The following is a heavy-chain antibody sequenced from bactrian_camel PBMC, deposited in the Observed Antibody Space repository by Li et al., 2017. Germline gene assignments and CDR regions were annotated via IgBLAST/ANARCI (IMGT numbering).Heavy chain of an antibody. V-gene: IGHV3-2*01. CDR2: IYSDGSNT. J-gene: IGHJ4*01. CDR1: GFTFSVYY. Sequence: QLVESGGGLVQPGGSLRLSCAASGFTFSVYYMHWVRQAPGKGLEWVSSIYSDGSNTYYADSVKGRFTISQDKNKNALVLQMNSLKPEDTAMYYCAAVPFCSGNRGLAPGQYNNWGQGTQVTVS. D-gene: IGHD1*01. CDR3: AAVPFCSGNRGLAPGQYNN.